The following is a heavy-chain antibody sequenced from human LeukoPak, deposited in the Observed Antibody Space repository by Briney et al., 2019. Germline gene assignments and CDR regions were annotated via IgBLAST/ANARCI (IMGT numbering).Heavy chain of an antibody. J-gene: IGHJ5*02. CDR2: VYTTGAGST. V-gene: IGHV4-38-2*02. CDR3: ARGLATRLNHIGYSSGWYVS. Sequence: SETLSLTCTVSGFSITSGYFWGWIRQPPGKGLEWIGNVYTTGAGSTYHNPSLKSRVTVSSDTSKNQVSLKLNSVTAADTAVYYCARGLATRLNHIGYSSGWYVSWGQGTLVTVSS. CDR1: GFSITSGYF. D-gene: IGHD6-19*01.